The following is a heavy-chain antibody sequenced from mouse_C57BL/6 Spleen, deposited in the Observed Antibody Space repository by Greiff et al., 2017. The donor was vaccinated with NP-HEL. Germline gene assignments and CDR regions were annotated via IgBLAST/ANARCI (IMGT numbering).Heavy chain of an antibody. D-gene: IGHD4-1*01. CDR3: ASQLTGTAGYFDY. CDR2: IDPSDSYT. J-gene: IGHJ2*01. CDR1: GYTFTSYW. V-gene: IGHV1-50*01. Sequence: QVQLQQSGAELVKPGASVKLSCKASGYTFTSYWMQWVKQRPGQGLEWIGEIDPSDSYTNYNQKFKGKATLTVDTSSSPAYMQLSSLTAEDSAVYYFASQLTGTAGYFDYWGQGTTLTVSS.